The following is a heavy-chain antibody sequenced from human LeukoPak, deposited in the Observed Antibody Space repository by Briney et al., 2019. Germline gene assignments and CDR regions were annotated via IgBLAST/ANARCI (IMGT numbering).Heavy chain of an antibody. CDR1: GGSISSGGYS. CDR2: IYHSGST. V-gene: IGHV4-30-2*01. Sequence: SETLSLTCAVSGGSISSGGYSWSWIRQPPGKGLEWIGYIYHSGSTYYNPSLKSRVTISVDRSKNQFSLKLSSVTAADTAVYYCARHRSPVYCSSTSCSAGWFDPWGQGTLVTVSS. CDR3: ARHRSPVYCSSTSCSAGWFDP. J-gene: IGHJ5*02. D-gene: IGHD2-2*01.